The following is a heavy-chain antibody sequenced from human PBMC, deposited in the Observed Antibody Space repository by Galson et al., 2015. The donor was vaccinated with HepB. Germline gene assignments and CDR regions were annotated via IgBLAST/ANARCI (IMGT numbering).Heavy chain of an antibody. Sequence: TLSLTCTVSGGSISSYYWSWIRQPPGKGLEWIGYIYYSGSTNYNPSLKSRVTISVDTSKNQFSLKLSSVTAADTAVYYCARVNVRGSGSFPFDYWGQGTLVTVSS. CDR3: ARVNVRGSGSFPFDY. J-gene: IGHJ4*02. D-gene: IGHD3-10*01. CDR2: IYYSGST. V-gene: IGHV4-59*01. CDR1: GGSISSYY.